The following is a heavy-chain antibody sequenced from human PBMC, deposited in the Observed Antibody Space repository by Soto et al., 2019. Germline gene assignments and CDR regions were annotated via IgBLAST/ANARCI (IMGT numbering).Heavy chain of an antibody. CDR3: SLGRDYYDSGGAPQFDY. CDR2: IIPIFGTA. D-gene: IGHD3-22*01. V-gene: IGHV1-69*12. J-gene: IGHJ4*02. Sequence: QVQLVQSGTEVKKPGSSVKVSCKASGGTFSSYAITWVRQAPGQGLEWMGGIIPIFGTANYAQRFQGRVTITADESTSTASMELSSLKSEDTAVYFCSLGRDYYDSGGAPQFDYWGQGTLVTVYS. CDR1: GGTFSSYA.